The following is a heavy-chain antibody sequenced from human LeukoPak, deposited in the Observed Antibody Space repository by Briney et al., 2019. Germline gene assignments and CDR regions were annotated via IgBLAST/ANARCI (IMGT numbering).Heavy chain of an antibody. V-gene: IGHV3-48*03. J-gene: IGHJ1*01. D-gene: IGHD3-16*01. CDR3: ASGGAVDDLFQH. Sequence: GGSLRLSCAASGFTFSTYEMNWVRQAPGKGLEWVSYISRSGSTICYADSVKGRFTISRDNAKNSLYLQMNSLRVEDTAVYYCASGGAVDDLFQHWGQGTLVTVSS. CDR2: ISRSGSTI. CDR1: GFTFSTYE.